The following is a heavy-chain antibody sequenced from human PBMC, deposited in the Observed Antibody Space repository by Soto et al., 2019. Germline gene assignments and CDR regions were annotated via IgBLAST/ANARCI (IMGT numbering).Heavy chain of an antibody. V-gene: IGHV3-23*01. D-gene: IGHD3-3*01. CDR2: ISGSGGST. Sequence: PGGSLRLSCAASGFTFSSYAMSWVRQAPGKGLEWVSAISGSGGSTYYADSVKGRFTISRDNSKNTLYLQMNSLRAEDTAVYYCAKGFTNYDFWSGYFGGQGTLVTVS. CDR3: AKGFTNYDFWSGYF. CDR1: GFTFSSYA. J-gene: IGHJ4*02.